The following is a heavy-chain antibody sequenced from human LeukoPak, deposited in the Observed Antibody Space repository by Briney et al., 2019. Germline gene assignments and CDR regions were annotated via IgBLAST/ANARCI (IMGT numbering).Heavy chain of an antibody. CDR1: GFTFSSYA. V-gene: IGHV3-23*01. J-gene: IGHJ4*02. CDR3: ASPTISGSYYPGRDY. D-gene: IGHD1-26*01. Sequence: GASLRLSCAASGFTFSSYAMSWVRQAPGKGLEWDSAISGSGGSTYYADSVKGRFTISRDNSKNTLYLQMNSLRAEDTAVYYCASPTISGSYYPGRDYWGQGTLVTVSS. CDR2: ISGSGGST.